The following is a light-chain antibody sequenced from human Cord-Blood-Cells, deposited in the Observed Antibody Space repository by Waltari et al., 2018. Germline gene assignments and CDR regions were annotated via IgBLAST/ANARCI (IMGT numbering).Light chain of an antibody. CDR2: GAS. CDR3: QQYSSSPNT. V-gene: IGKV3-20*01. Sequence: EIVLTQSPGTLSLSPGKRATLSCRASQSVSSSYLAWYQQQPGQAPRLLIYGASSRATGIPDRFSGSGSGTDFTLTISRLQPEDFAVYYCQQYSSSPNTFGQGTKLEIK. CDR1: QSVSSSY. J-gene: IGKJ2*01.